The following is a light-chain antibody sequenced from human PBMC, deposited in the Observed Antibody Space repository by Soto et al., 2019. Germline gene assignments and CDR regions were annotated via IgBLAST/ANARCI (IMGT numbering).Light chain of an antibody. V-gene: IGKV1-39*01. CDR1: QYIHNY. J-gene: IGKJ5*01. CDR3: QHCYNTPPP. CDR2: AAS. Sequence: DIQMTQSTSSLSASVGDRVTITCRASQYIHNYLNWYQQKPGKAPNLLVYAASSLQSGVPSRFSGSGSGTDFTLTISSLQPEDFATYYCQHCYNTPPPFGQGTRLESK.